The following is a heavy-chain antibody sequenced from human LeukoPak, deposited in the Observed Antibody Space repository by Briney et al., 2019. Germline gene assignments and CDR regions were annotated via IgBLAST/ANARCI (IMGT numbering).Heavy chain of an antibody. J-gene: IGHJ5*02. Sequence: SETLSLTCTVSGGSISSYYWSWIRQPPGKGLEWIGYIYYSGSTNYNPSLKSRVTISVDTSKNQFSLKLSSVTAADTAVYYCARGPIVVVPAAIDARNWFDPWGQGTLVTVSS. D-gene: IGHD2-2*01. CDR1: GGSISSYY. V-gene: IGHV4-59*01. CDR2: IYYSGST. CDR3: ARGPIVVVPAAIDARNWFDP.